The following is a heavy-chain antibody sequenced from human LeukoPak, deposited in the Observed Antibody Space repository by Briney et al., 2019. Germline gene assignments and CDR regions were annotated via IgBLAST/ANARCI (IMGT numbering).Heavy chain of an antibody. V-gene: IGHV1-2*06. CDR3: ASSSWPNYYYYMDV. CDR1: GYTFTSYG. D-gene: IGHD6-13*01. CDR2: INPNSGGT. J-gene: IGHJ6*03. Sequence: ASVKVSCKASGYTFTSYGISWVRQAPGQGLEWMGRINPNSGGTNYAQKFQGRVTMTRDTSISTAYMELSRLRSDDTAVYYCASSSWPNYYYYMDVWGKGTTVTVSS.